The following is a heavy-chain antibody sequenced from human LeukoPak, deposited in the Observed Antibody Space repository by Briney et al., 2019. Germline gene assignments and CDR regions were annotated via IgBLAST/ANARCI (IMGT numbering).Heavy chain of an antibody. CDR1: GFTFSGFA. D-gene: IGHD5-18*01. CDR2: ISGTGDNT. J-gene: IGHJ6*03. Sequence: GSLRLSCAASGFTFSGFAMSWVRRTPGKGLEWVSGISGTGDNTLYADSVKGRFTISRDNSKNTLYLQMNSLRAEDTAVYYCARGVSYGSYYYYYMDVWGKGTTVTVSS. CDR3: ARGVSYGSYYYYYMDV. V-gene: IGHV3-23*01.